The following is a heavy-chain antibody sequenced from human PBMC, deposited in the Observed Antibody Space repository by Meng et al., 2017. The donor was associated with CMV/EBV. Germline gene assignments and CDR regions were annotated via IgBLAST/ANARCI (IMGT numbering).Heavy chain of an antibody. V-gene: IGHV2-5*02. CDR2: IYWDDDK. Sequence: QLPLKESCPTLVKPHQTLTLACTFSGFSLSTSGVGVGWIRQPPGKALEWLALIYWDDDKRYSPSLKSRLTITKDTSKNQVVLTMTNMDPVDTATYYCARLYDSSGYYLGYFDYWGQGTLVTVSS. CDR1: GFSLSTSGVG. D-gene: IGHD3-22*01. CDR3: ARLYDSSGYYLGYFDY. J-gene: IGHJ4*02.